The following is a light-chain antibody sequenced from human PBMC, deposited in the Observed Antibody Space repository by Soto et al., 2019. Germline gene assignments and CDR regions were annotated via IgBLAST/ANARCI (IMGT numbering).Light chain of an antibody. CDR2: EVT. Sequence: QSALTQPPSASGSPGQSVTISCTGTSSDVGGYNYVSWYQQYPGRAPKLMIYEVTKRPSGVPDRFCGSKSGNTASLTVSGLQAEDEADYYCSSYAASNNFYFVFGGGTQLTVL. CDR1: SSDVGGYNY. J-gene: IGLJ7*01. CDR3: SSYAASNNFYFV. V-gene: IGLV2-8*01.